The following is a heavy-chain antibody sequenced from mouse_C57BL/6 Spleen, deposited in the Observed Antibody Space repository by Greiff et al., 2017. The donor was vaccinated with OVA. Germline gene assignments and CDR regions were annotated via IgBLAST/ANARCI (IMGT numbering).Heavy chain of an antibody. V-gene: IGHV1-69*01. D-gene: IGHD2-1*01. CDR3: ARGGGNYYYAMDY. CDR2: IDPSDSYT. CDR1: GYTFTSYW. J-gene: IGHJ4*01. Sequence: VKLQQPGAELVMPGASVKLSCKASGYTFTSYWMHWVKQRPGQGLEWIGEIDPSDSYTNYNQKFKGKSTLTVDKSSSTAYMQLSSLTSEDSAVYYCARGGGNYYYAMDYWGQGTSVTVSS.